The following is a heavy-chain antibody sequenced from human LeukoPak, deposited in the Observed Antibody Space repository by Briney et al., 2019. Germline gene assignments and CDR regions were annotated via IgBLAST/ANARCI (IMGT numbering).Heavy chain of an antibody. CDR1: GFTFHDYA. V-gene: IGHV3-9*03. CDR2: ISWNSGSI. J-gene: IGHJ4*02. Sequence: GRSLRLSCAASGFTFHDYAMHWVRQAPGKGLEWVSGISWNSGSIGYADSAKGRFTISRDNAKNSLYLQMNSLRAEDMALYYCAKDIGGAVAAYFDYWGQGTLVTVSS. CDR3: AKDIGGAVAAYFDY. D-gene: IGHD6-19*01.